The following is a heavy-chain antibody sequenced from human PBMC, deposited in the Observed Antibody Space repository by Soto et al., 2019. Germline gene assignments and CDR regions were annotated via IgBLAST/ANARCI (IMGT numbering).Heavy chain of an antibody. CDR2: INPIVGRT. Sequence: GASVKVSCKASGGTFSSYAISWVRQAPGQGLEWMGGINPIVGRTSYAQKFQGRVTMTRDTSTSTVYMELSSLRSEDTAVYYCAIGLQKIQLWLRNYYYGMDVWGQGTTVTVSS. J-gene: IGHJ6*02. CDR1: GGTFSSYA. CDR3: AIGLQKIQLWLRNYYYGMDV. D-gene: IGHD5-18*01. V-gene: IGHV1-69*10.